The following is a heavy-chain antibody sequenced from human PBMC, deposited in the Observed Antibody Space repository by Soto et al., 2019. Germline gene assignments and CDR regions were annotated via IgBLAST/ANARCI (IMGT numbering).Heavy chain of an antibody. J-gene: IGHJ6*02. CDR3: AIGSLGPRVYDYGDYVRYYGMDV. CDR2: IIPIFGTA. V-gene: IGHV1-69*12. Sequence: VQLVQSGAEVKKPGSSVKVSCKASGGTFSSYAISWVRQAPGQGLEWMGGIIPIFGTANYAQKFQGRVTITADESTSTAYMELSSLGSEDTAVYYCAIGSLGPRVYDYGDYVRYYGMDVWGQGTTVTVSS. D-gene: IGHD4-17*01. CDR1: GGTFSSYA.